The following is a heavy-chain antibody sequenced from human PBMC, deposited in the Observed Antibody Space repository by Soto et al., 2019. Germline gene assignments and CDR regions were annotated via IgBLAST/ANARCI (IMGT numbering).Heavy chain of an antibody. V-gene: IGHV3-15*07. CDR2: IKSKIDGGTT. CDR3: TTDSLFTGQLVRMDN. D-gene: IGHD3-9*01. CDR1: GFTFSDAW. J-gene: IGHJ4*01. Sequence: PGGSLRLSCAASGFTFSDAWINWVRQAPGKGLEWVGRIKSKIDGGTTDFAAPVKGRFAISRDDSRDMVHMEMYSLKTDDTAVYYCTTDSLFTGQLVRMDNWGHGTLVTVSS.